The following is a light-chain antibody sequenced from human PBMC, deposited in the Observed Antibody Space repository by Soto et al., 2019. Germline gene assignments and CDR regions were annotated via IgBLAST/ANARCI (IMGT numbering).Light chain of an antibody. CDR3: CSYAPTSTFV. CDR1: SSDVGNYNL. V-gene: IGLV2-23*01. Sequence: QSVLTQPASVSGSPGQSITISCTGTSSDVGNYNLVSWYQQHPGKAPKLIIYEGSKRPSGVSNRFSGSKSGNTASLTVSGLQAEDEADYYCCSYAPTSTFVFGTGTKATVL. CDR2: EGS. J-gene: IGLJ1*01.